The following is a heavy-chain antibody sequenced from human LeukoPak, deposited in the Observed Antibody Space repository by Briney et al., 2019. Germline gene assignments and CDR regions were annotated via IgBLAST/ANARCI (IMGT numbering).Heavy chain of an antibody. CDR1: GGSISSYY. D-gene: IGHD3-9*01. CDR2: IYYSGST. CDR3: ARRRVDIFTGLTDY. Sequence: SEPLSLTCTVSGGSISSYYWSWIRQPPGKGLEWIGYIYYSGSTNYNPSLKSRVTISVGTSNNQFSPQLSSVTAADTAVCYCARRRVDIFTGLTDYWGQQSLVTASS. J-gene: IGHJ4*02. V-gene: IGHV4-59*01.